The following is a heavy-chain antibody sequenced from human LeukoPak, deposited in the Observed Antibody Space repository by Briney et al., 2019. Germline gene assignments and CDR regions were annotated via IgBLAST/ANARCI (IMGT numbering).Heavy chain of an antibody. V-gene: IGHV3-9*01. J-gene: IGHJ4*02. CDR2: ISWNSGSI. CDR1: GFTFDDYA. D-gene: IGHD2-2*01. Sequence: HSGRSLRLSCAASGFTFDDYAMHWVRQAPGKGLEWVSGISWNSGSIGYADSVKGRFTISRDNSKNTLYLQMNSLRAEDTAVYYCAKNTGVPAAMLDYWGQGTLVTVSS. CDR3: AKNTGVPAAMLDY.